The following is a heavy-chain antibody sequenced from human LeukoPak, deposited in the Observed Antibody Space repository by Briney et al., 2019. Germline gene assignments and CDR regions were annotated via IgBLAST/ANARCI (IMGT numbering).Heavy chain of an antibody. J-gene: IGHJ4*02. CDR1: GYTFTSYA. D-gene: IGHD6-6*01. CDR2: INAGNGNT. CDR3: ASHIVAAQFDY. Sequence: ASVKVSCKASGYTFTSYAMHWVRQAPGQRLEWMGWINAGNGNTKYSQKLQDRVTMTTDTSTSTAYMELRSLRSDDTAVYYCASHIVAAQFDYWGQGTLVTVSS. V-gene: IGHV1-3*01.